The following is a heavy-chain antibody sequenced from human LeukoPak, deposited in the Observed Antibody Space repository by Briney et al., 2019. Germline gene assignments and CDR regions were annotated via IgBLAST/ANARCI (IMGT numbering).Heavy chain of an antibody. D-gene: IGHD4/OR15-4a*01. V-gene: IGHV3-11*01. CDR3: VRGPNTWFDP. CDR1: AFTFSDSY. J-gene: IGHJ5*02. CDR2: ISSGGTTI. Sequence: GGSLRLSCAASAFTFSDSYMTWIRQAPGKGLEWVSYISSGGTTIYYGDSVKGRFTISRDNAKNSLYLQMNSLRAEDTAVYYCVRGPNTWFDPWGQRTLATVSS.